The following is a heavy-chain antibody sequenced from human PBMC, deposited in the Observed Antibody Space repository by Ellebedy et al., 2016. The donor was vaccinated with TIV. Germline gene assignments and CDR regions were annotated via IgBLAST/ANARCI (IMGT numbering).Heavy chain of an antibody. J-gene: IGHJ4*02. CDR2: IYYSGST. V-gene: IGHV4-61*01. CDR3: ARESPYSGSLFY. Sequence: SETLSLXCTVSGGSVSSGSYYWSWIRQPPGKGLEWIGYIYYSGSTNYNPSLKSRVTISVDTSKNQFSLKLSSVTAADTAVYYCARESPYSGSLFYWGQGTLVTVSS. CDR1: GGSVSSGSYY. D-gene: IGHD1-26*01.